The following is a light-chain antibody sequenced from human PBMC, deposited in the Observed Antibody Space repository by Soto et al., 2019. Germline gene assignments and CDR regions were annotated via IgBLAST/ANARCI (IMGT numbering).Light chain of an antibody. V-gene: IGLV2-23*01. J-gene: IGLJ2*01. CDR2: DDN. CDR1: SSDVGNYNL. Sequence: QSALTQPASVSGSPGQSITISCTGTSSDVGNYNLVSWYQQHPGKAPKLMIYDDNKRPSGASHRFSGSKSGNTASLTISGLQAEDEADYYCCSYAGSSTSVVFGGGTKLTVL. CDR3: CSYAGSSTSVV.